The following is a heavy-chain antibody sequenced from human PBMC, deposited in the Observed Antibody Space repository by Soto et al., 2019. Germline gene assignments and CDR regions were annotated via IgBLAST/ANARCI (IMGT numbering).Heavy chain of an antibody. V-gene: IGHV4-59*08. D-gene: IGHD3-3*01. CDR1: GGSISSYY. CDR3: ARQSFWSGYYKAGDMDV. CDR2: IYYSGST. J-gene: IGHJ6*03. Sequence: PSETLSLTCTVSGGSISSYYWSWIRQPPGKGLEWIGYIYYSGSTNYNPSLKSRVTISVDTSKNQFSLKLSSMTAADTAVYYCARQSFWSGYYKAGDMDVWGKGTTVTVSS.